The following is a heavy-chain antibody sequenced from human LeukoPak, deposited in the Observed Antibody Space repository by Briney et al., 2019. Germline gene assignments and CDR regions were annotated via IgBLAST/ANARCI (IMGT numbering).Heavy chain of an antibody. Sequence: PGGSLRLSCAASGFEFSDYYMSWIRQAPGKGLEWVSYIDTSGYSIYYADSVKGRFTISRDNARNSVYLQMNSLRADDTAVHYCARGHYGLDYWGQGTLVTVSS. CDR1: GFEFSDYY. D-gene: IGHD3-16*01. J-gene: IGHJ4*02. CDR2: IDTSGYSI. V-gene: IGHV3-11*01. CDR3: ARGHYGLDY.